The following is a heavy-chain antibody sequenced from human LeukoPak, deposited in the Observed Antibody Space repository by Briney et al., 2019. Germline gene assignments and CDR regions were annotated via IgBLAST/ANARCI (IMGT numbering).Heavy chain of an antibody. J-gene: IGHJ5*02. D-gene: IGHD6-13*01. CDR2: IYSGGST. Sequence: PGGSLRLSCAASGFTVSSNYMSWVRQAPGKGLEWVSVIYSGGSTYYADSVKGRFTISRDNSKNTLYLQMNSLRAEDTAVYYCAKGFSSSWYGDNWFDPWGQGTLVTVSS. V-gene: IGHV3-53*05. CDR1: GFTVSSNY. CDR3: AKGFSSSWYGDNWFDP.